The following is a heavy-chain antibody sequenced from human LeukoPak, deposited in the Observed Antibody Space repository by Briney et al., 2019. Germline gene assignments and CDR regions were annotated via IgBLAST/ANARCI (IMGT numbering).Heavy chain of an antibody. J-gene: IGHJ4*02. CDR1: GFTFSSHS. V-gene: IGHV3-30*03. D-gene: IGHD1-7*01. CDR2: ISKDGSDK. CDR3: ARDYWWNYDY. Sequence: GGSLRLSCAAPGFTFSSHSMHWVRQAPGKGLEWVAVISKDGSDKYYPGSVRGRFTISRDNSKNTIYLQMDSLRAEDTAIYYCARDYWWNYDYWGQGTLVTVSS.